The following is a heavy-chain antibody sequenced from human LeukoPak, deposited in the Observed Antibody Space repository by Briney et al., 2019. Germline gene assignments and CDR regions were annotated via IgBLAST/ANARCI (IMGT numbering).Heavy chain of an antibody. D-gene: IGHD3-3*01. V-gene: IGHV4-30-2*01. Sequence: SETLSLTCTVSGGSISSSSYYWGWIRQPPGKGLEWIGYIYHSGSTYYNPSLKSRVTISVDRSKNQFSLKLSSVTAADTAVYYCAGGDTIFGVVSFDYWGQGTLVTVSS. J-gene: IGHJ4*02. CDR2: IYHSGST. CDR1: GGSISSSSYY. CDR3: AGGDTIFGVVSFDY.